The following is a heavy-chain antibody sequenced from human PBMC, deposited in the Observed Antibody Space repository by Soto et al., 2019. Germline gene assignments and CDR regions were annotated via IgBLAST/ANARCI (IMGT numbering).Heavy chain of an antibody. CDR1: GGSISSGGYY. V-gene: IGHV4-31*03. CDR2: IYYSGST. CDR3: ARGHPRGKDYGDYDFDY. J-gene: IGHJ4*02. Sequence: QVQLQESGPGLVKPSQTLSLTCTVSGGSISSGGYYWSWIRQHPGKGLEWIGYIYYSGSTYYNPSRKSRVTRPVDPSKNQFSLKLSYGTAPDTAVYYCARGHPRGKDYGDYDFDYWGQGTLVNVSS. D-gene: IGHD4-17*01.